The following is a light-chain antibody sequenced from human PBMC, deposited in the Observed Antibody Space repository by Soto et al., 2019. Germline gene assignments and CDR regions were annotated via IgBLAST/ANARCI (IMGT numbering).Light chain of an antibody. V-gene: IGKV3D-20*01. J-gene: IGKJ1*01. CDR1: ESVSYSY. CDR3: QQYGSSPWT. CDR2: DAS. Sequence: EIVLTHSPATMSLSPWEIATLSCGASESVSYSYVAWYQQKGGLAPRLLIHDASTRASGIPDRFSGSGSGTDFTLTISRLEPEDFAVYYCQQYGSSPWTFGQGTKVDIK.